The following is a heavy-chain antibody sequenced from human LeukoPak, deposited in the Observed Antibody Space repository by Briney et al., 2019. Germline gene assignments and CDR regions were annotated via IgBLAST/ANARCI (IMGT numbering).Heavy chain of an antibody. CDR1: GFTFSSYG. CDR2: ISYHGSNK. V-gene: IGHV3-30*18. D-gene: IGHD2-21*02. J-gene: IGHJ3*02. Sequence: GGSLRLSCAASGFTFSSYGMHWVRQAPGKGLEWVAVISYHGSNKYYGDSVKGRFTISRDNSKNTPYLQMNSLRAEDTAVYYCAKETVTNCGGDCYSPSAFDIWGQGTMVTVSS. CDR3: AKETVTNCGGDCYSPSAFDI.